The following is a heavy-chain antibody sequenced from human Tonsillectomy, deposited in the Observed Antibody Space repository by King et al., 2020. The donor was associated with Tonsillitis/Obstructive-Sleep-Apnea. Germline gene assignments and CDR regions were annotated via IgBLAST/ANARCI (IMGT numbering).Heavy chain of an antibody. CDR1: GGSFSGYY. D-gene: IGHD2-2*01. J-gene: IGHJ6*03. CDR3: ARRGAVVVPAAKLAPSGVSAHMDV. CDR2: INHSGST. Sequence: VQLQQWGAGLLKPSETLSLTCAVYGGSFSGYYWSWIRQPPGKGLEWIGEINHSGSTNYNPSLKSRVTISVDTSKNQFSLKLSSVTAADTAVYYCARRGAVVVPAAKLAPSGVSAHMDVWGKGTTVTVSS. V-gene: IGHV4-34*01.